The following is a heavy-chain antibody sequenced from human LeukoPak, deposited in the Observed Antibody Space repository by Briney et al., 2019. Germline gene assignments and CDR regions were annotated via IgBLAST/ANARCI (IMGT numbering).Heavy chain of an antibody. J-gene: IGHJ4*02. CDR2: IIPIFGTA. V-gene: IGHV1-69*13. CDR1: GGIFSSYA. CDR3: ARRDDSSGYYYFDY. Sequence: ASVKVSCKASGGIFSSYAISWVRQAPGQGLEWMGGIIPIFGTANYAQKFQGRVTITADESTSTAYMELSSLRSEDTAVYYCARRDDSSGYYYFDYWGQGTLVTVSS. D-gene: IGHD3-22*01.